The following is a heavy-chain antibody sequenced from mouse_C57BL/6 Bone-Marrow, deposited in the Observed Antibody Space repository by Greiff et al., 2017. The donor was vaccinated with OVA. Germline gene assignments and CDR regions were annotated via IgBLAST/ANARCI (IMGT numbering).Heavy chain of an antibody. D-gene: IGHD2-2*01. Sequence: VQLQQSGAELVRPGASVKLSCKASGYTFTDYDLSWVKQRPGQGLEWIARIYPGSGNIYYNEKFKGTATLTAEKSSSTAYMQLSSLTSDDSAVYFCARSERLRDYFDYWGQGTTLTVSS. V-gene: IGHV1-76*01. CDR1: GYTFTDYD. CDR2: IYPGSGNI. CDR3: ARSERLRDYFDY. J-gene: IGHJ2*01.